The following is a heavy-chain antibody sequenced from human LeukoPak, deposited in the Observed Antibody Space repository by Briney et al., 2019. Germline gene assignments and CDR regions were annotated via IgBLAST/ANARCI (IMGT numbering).Heavy chain of an antibody. CDR3: TRDFWTDY. J-gene: IGHJ4*02. CDR1: GFTVSSNS. V-gene: IGHV3-7*01. Sequence: GGSLRLSCTVSGFTVSSNSWSWVRQAPGRGLEWVANIKLDGTQKNYIQSVRGRFTISRDNARNFLYLQLSSLRAEDTAVYYCTRDFWTDYWGQGTLVTVSS. D-gene: IGHD3/OR15-3a*01. CDR2: IKLDGTQK.